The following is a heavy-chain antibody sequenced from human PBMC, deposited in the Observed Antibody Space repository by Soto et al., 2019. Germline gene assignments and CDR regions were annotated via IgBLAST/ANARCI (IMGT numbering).Heavy chain of an antibody. CDR1: GGTFSSYA. V-gene: IGHV1-69*13. J-gene: IGHJ3*02. CDR2: IIPIFGTA. CDR3: ARTQGVGIVVVMTQDAFDI. D-gene: IGHD3-22*01. Sequence: SVKVSCKASGGTFSSYAISSVRQAPGQGLEWMGGIIPIFGTANYAQKLQGRVTITADESTSTAYMELSSLRSEDTAVYYCARTQGVGIVVVMTQDAFDIWGQGTMVTVSS.